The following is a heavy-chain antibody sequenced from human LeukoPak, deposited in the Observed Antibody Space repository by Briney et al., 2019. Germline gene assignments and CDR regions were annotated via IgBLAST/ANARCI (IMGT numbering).Heavy chain of an antibody. V-gene: IGHV4-61*02. CDR1: GGSISSGSYY. CDR2: IYTSGST. D-gene: IGHD6-13*01. CDR3: ARVDFEDHSSSWVFDY. J-gene: IGHJ4*02. Sequence: NPSQTLSLTCTVSGGSISSGSYYWSWIRQPAGKGLEWIGRIYTSGSTNYNPSLKSRVTISVDTSKKQFSLKLSSVTAADTAVYYCARVDFEDHSSSWVFDYWGQGTLVTVSS.